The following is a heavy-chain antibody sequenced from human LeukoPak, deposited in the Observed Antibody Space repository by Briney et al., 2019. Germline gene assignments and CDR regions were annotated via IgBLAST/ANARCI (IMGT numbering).Heavy chain of an antibody. CDR2: INPNTGGT. CDR3: ARDKSELQFSYDTGGDHFYFDS. Sequence: ASVKVSCKASGYMFKGYYIHWVRQAPGQGLEWMGWINPNTGGTSYAREFQGRVTVTRDSSISTAYMELARLRSDDTAVHYCARDKSELQFSYDTGGDHFYFDSWGQGTLVTVSS. CDR1: GYMFKGYY. V-gene: IGHV1-2*02. J-gene: IGHJ4*02. D-gene: IGHD2-8*02.